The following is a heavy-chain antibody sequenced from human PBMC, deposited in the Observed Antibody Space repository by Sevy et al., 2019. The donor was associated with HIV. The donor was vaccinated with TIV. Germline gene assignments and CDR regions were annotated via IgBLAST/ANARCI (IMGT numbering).Heavy chain of an antibody. CDR3: TKDKTALLWFGELLYYYYYMDV. CDR2: ISGSGGST. Sequence: GGSLRLSCAASGFTFSSYAMSWVRQAPGKGLEWVSAISGSGGSTYYADSVKGRFNISRDNSKNTLYLQMNSLRAEDTTVYYCTKDKTALLWFGELLYYYYYMDVWGKGTTVTVSS. J-gene: IGHJ6*03. D-gene: IGHD3-10*01. V-gene: IGHV3-23*01. CDR1: GFTFSSYA.